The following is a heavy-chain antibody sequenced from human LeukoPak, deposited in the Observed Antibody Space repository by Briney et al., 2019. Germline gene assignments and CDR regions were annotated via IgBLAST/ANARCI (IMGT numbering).Heavy chain of an antibody. CDR2: IYPGDSDT. CDR1: GYSFTSYW. CDR3: ARLQYSSSWYGGRGYFDY. V-gene: IGHV5-51*01. D-gene: IGHD6-13*01. Sequence: GESLRISCKGSGYSFTSYWIGWVRQMPGKGLEWMGIIYPGDSDTRYSPSFQGQVTISADKSISTAYLQWSSLKASDTAMYYCARLQYSSSWYGGRGYFDYWGQGTLATVSS. J-gene: IGHJ4*02.